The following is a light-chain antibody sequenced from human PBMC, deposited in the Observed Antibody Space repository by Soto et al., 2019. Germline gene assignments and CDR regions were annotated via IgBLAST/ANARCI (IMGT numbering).Light chain of an antibody. V-gene: IGLV2-14*03. J-gene: IGLJ3*02. CDR3: QAYDNSLGVFVL. CDR1: SSDIGRYNY. CDR2: EVS. Sequence: QSALTQPASVSGSPGQSITISCTGSSSDIGRYNYVSWYQQLPGKAPKLIIYEVSNRPSGVSDRFSGSKSGNTASLSISGLQTEDEADYYCQAYDNSLGVFVLFGGGTKVTVL.